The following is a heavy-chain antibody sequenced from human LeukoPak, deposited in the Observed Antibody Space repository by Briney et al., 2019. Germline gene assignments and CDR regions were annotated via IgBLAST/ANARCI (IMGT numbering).Heavy chain of an antibody. CDR3: VRGGTYWTVS. CDR1: GSVFSASY. J-gene: IGHJ5*01. CDR2: IKPDGSEK. V-gene: IGHV3-7*01. Sequence: GGSLRLSCAASGSVFSASYMSWVRKAPGKGLEWVATIKPDGSEKYHVDSVSGRLTISRDNTNDSLFLQMNSLRVDDTAVYYCVRGGTYWTVSWGQGTLVNVS.